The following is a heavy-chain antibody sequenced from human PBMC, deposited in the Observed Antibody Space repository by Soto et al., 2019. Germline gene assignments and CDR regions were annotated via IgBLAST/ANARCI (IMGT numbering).Heavy chain of an antibody. J-gene: IGHJ6*02. Sequence: QAQLVQSGAEVKKPGASVKVSCKASGYTFYSHSISWVRQAPGQGLEWMGRINGDYGNTQYAQKFRCRVTMTTDTSTTTVYMELTNLRSDDTAVYYCARCIQGDYYYGMDVWGQGTTVTVSS. CDR2: INGDYGNT. CDR3: ARCIQGDYYYGMDV. V-gene: IGHV1-18*01. CDR1: GYTFYSHS. D-gene: IGHD5-18*01.